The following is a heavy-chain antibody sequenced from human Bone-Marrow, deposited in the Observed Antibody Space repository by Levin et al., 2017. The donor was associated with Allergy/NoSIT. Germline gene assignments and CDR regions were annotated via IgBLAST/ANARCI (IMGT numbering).Heavy chain of an antibody. J-gene: IGHJ3*02. V-gene: IGHV3-7*04. CDR3: ARVLSGTVSFDI. CDR2: IRPDGSEK. CDR1: GFTLSNYW. D-gene: IGHD1-20*01. Sequence: PGGSLRLSCAASGFTLSNYWMSWVRQAPGKGLEWVANIRPDGSEKNYVDYVKGRFSISRDNAKSSLYLQLNTLRADDTAVYYCARVLSGTVSFDIWGQGTMVTVSS.